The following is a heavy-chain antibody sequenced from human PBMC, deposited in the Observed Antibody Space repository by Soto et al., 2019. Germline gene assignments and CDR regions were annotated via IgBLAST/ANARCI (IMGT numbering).Heavy chain of an antibody. V-gene: IGHV4-61*08. J-gene: IGHJ6*02. D-gene: IGHD3-9*01. CDR2: IYHSGSP. Sequence: SLTSAFCVCFLSRRGSCCTPRGRPSVKGLGWIGYIYHSGSPNYNPSLKSRVTISVDTSKNQFSLKLSSVTAADTAVYYCARGGGYFDSSRFPYLYAMDGWGPET. CDR3: ARGGGYFDSSRFPYLYAMDG. CDR1: VCFLSRRGSC.